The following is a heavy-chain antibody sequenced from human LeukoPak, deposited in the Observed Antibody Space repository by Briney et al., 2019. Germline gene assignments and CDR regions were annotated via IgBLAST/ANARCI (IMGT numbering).Heavy chain of an antibody. V-gene: IGHV3-21*01. Sequence: GGSLRLSCEASGFPFKTYHMNWVRQSPGKGLDWVAMITTTFYNYCADSVKGRFTISRDNAKNSLYLQMNSLRAEDTAVYYCTRDQLLEYDSDEAFDLWGQGTMVTVSS. CDR1: GFPFKTYH. J-gene: IGHJ3*01. CDR3: TRDQLLEYDSDEAFDL. CDR2: MITTTFYN. D-gene: IGHD3-22*01.